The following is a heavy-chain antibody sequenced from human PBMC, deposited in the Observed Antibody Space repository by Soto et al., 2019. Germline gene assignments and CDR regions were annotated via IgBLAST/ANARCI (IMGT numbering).Heavy chain of an antibody. CDR1: GFTFNNYA. J-gene: IGHJ4*02. V-gene: IGHV3-23*01. CDR3: AKGRGGSGSLTPRVDF. CDR2: ISGGGDTT. D-gene: IGHD3-10*01. Sequence: EVQLLESGGGLVQPGGSLRLSCAASGFTFNNYAMTWVRQAPGKGLEWVSAISGGGDTTSYADSVKGRFTVSRDGSKHTRYLQMTSLRAEDTALYYCAKGRGGSGSLTPRVDFWGQGTLVTVSS.